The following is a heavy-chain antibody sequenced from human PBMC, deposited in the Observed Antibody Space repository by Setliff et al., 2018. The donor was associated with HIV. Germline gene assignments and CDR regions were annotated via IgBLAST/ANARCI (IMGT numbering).Heavy chain of an antibody. CDR1: GYTFTSYY. J-gene: IGHJ3*02. CDR3: ATKVYCTNGVCLDAFDT. V-gene: IGHV1-46*01. CDR2: INPSGDRT. Sequence: GASVKVSCKASGYTFTSYYVHWARQAPGKGLEWMGIINPSGDRTNYAQNFQGRVTMTRDRSISTAYMELSRLISADTAVYYCATKVYCTNGVCLDAFDTWGQGTMVTVSS. D-gene: IGHD2-8*01.